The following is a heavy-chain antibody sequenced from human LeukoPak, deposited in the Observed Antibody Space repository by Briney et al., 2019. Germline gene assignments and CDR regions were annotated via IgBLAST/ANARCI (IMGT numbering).Heavy chain of an antibody. V-gene: IGHV4-59*01. CDR2: IYYSGST. J-gene: IGHJ4*02. CDR3: ARSSWNDYYFDY. D-gene: IGHD1-1*01. Sequence: PSETLSLTCTVSGGSISSYYWSWIRQPPGKGLEWNGYIYYSGSTNYNPSLKSRVTISVDTSKNQFSLKLSSVTAADTAVYYCARSSWNDYYFDYWGQGTLVTVSS. CDR1: GGSISSYY.